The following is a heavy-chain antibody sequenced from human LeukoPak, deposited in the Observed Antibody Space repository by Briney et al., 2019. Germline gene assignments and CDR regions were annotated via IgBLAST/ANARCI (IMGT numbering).Heavy chain of an antibody. V-gene: IGHV3-74*01. Sequence: QPGGSLRLSCAASGFTFSTYWVHWVRQAPGKGLVWVSRINSDESSTTYADSVKGRFTISRDNAKNTLYLQMNSLRAEDTAVYYCAKSRRAYCSGGSCFGLWDYWGQGTLVTVSS. D-gene: IGHD2-15*01. CDR3: AKSRRAYCSGGSCFGLWDY. J-gene: IGHJ4*02. CDR2: INSDESST. CDR1: GFTFSTYW.